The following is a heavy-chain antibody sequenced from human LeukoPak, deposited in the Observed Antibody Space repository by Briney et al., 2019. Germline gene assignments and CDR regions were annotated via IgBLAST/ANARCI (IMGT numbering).Heavy chain of an antibody. CDR1: GGSFSGYY. J-gene: IGHJ5*02. V-gene: IGHV4-34*01. CDR2: IYYSGST. CDR3: ASVRGYSSGWYASGFDP. Sequence: SETLSLTCAVYGGSFSGYYWGWIRQPPGKGPEWIGSIYYSGSTNYNPSLKSRVTISLDTSKNQFSLKLTSVTAADTAVYYCASVRGYSSGWYASGFDPWGQGTLVTVSS. D-gene: IGHD6-19*01.